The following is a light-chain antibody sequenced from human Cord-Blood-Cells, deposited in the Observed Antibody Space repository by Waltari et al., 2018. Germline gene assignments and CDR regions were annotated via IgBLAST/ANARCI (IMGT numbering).Light chain of an antibody. CDR1: SSDVGSYNL. CDR2: VGS. J-gene: IGLJ3*02. Sequence: QSALTQPAPVSGSPGQSITISCTGTSSDVGSYNLVSWYQQHPGKAPKLMIYVGSKRPSGVSNRFSGSKSGNTASLTISGLQAEDEADYYCCSYAGSSTFEVFGGGTKLTVL. CDR3: CSYAGSSTFEV. V-gene: IGLV2-23*03.